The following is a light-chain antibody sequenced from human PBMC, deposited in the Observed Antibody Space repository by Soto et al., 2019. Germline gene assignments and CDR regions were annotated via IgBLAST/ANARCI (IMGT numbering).Light chain of an antibody. V-gene: IGLV2-14*01. CDR2: AVS. J-gene: IGLJ1*01. CDR3: SSYTATNTLVV. Sequence: QPVLTQPASVSGSPGQSITISCTGARSDVGNYDYVSWYQQHPGKAPKLIMYAVSHRPSGVSSRFSGSKSGNTASLTISGLQAEDEAAYYCSSYTATNTLVVFGTGTKLTVL. CDR1: RSDVGNYDY.